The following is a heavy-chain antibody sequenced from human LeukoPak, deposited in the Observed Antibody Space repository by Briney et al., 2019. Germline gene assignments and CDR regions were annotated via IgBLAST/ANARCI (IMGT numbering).Heavy chain of an antibody. Sequence: PGGSLRLSCAASGFTFSSYSMNWVRQAPGKRLEWVSSISSSSSYIYYADSVKGRFTISRDNAKNSLYLQMNSLRAEDTAVYYCARGRSGSLYNWFDPWGQGTLVTVSS. CDR3: ARGRSGSLYNWFDP. CDR2: ISSSSSYI. D-gene: IGHD3-10*01. CDR1: GFTFSSYS. V-gene: IGHV3-21*01. J-gene: IGHJ5*02.